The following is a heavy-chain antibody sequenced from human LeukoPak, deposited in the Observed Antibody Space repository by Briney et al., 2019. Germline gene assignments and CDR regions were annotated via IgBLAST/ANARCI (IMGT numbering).Heavy chain of an antibody. V-gene: IGHV3-30*02. CDR3: AKAEELEWLRFSDY. CDR2: IRYDGSNK. D-gene: IGHD5-12*01. Sequence: GGSLRLSCAASGFTFSSYGMHWVRQAPGKGLEWVAFIRYDGSNKYYADSVKGRFTISRDDSKNTLYLQMNSLRAEDTAVYYCAKAEELEWLRFSDYWGQGTLVTVSS. CDR1: GFTFSSYG. J-gene: IGHJ4*02.